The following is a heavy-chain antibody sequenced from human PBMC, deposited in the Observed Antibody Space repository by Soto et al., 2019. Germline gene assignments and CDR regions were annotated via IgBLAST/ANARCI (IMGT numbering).Heavy chain of an antibody. J-gene: IGHJ4*02. Sequence: EVQLVESGGGLVQPGGSLRLSCAASGFTFSSYSMNWVRQAPGKGLEWVSYISSSSSTIYYADSVKGRFTISRDNAKNSLYLQMNSLRAEDTAVYYCARDSEECSSTSCYVRYFDYWVQGTLVTVSS. CDR1: GFTFSSYS. V-gene: IGHV3-48*01. D-gene: IGHD2-2*01. CDR2: ISSSSSTI. CDR3: ARDSEECSSTSCYVRYFDY.